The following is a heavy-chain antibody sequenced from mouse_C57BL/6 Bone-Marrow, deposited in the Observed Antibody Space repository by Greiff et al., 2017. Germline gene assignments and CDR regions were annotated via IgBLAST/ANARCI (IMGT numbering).Heavy chain of an antibody. CDR2: IHPTSGST. Sequence: QVQLQQPGAELVKPGASVKLSCKASGYTFTSYWMHWVKQRPGQGLEWIGMIHPTSGSTNYNEKFKSKATLTVDKSSSTAYMQLSSLTSEDSAVYYCALYYDYDGAMDYWGQGTSVTVSS. D-gene: IGHD2-4*01. CDR1: GYTFTSYW. J-gene: IGHJ4*01. V-gene: IGHV1-64*01. CDR3: ALYYDYDGAMDY.